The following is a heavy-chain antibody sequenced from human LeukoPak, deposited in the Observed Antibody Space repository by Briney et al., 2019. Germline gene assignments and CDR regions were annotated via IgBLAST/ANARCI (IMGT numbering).Heavy chain of an antibody. D-gene: IGHD2-2*01. CDR1: GFTFSSYS. CDR3: ARDHCSSTSCYAGFWYFDL. CDR2: ISSSSSYI. J-gene: IGHJ2*01. Sequence: GGSLRLSCAASGFTFSSYSMNWVRPAPGKGLEWVSSISSSSSYIYYADSVKGRFTISRDNAKNSLYLQMNSLRAEDTAVYYCARDHCSSTSCYAGFWYFDLWGRGTLVTVSS. V-gene: IGHV3-21*04.